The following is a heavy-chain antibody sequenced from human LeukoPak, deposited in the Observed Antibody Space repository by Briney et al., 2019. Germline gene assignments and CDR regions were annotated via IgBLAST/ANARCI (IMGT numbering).Heavy chain of an antibody. Sequence: PGGSLRLSCAASGFTFSSYAMSWVRQAPGKGLEWVSAISGSGGSTYYADSVKGRFTISRDNSKNTLYLQMNSLRAEDTAVYYRAKDTAYYYDSSGYVPLDYWGQGTLVTVSS. D-gene: IGHD3-22*01. CDR2: ISGSGGST. V-gene: IGHV3-23*01. J-gene: IGHJ4*02. CDR3: AKDTAYYYDSSGYVPLDY. CDR1: GFTFSSYA.